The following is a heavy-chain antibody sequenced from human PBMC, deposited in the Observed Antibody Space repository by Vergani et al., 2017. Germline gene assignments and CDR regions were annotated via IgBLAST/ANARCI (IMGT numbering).Heavy chain of an antibody. CDR3: SKGGSSSGWFDACDI. J-gene: IGHJ3*02. CDR2: ISYDGSNK. D-gene: IGHD6-19*01. CDR1: GFTFSSYG. V-gene: IGHV3-30*18. Sequence: QVQLVESGGGVVQPGRSLRLSCAASGFTFSSYGMHWVRQAPGKGLEWVAVISYDGSNKYYADSVKGRFTISRDNSKNTLYLQMNSLRAEDTAVYYCSKGGSSSGWFDACDIWGQGTMVTVSS.